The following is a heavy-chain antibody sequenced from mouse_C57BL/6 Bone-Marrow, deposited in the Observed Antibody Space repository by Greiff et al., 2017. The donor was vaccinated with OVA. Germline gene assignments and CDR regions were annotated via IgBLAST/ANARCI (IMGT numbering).Heavy chain of an antibody. CDR2: IRNKANGYTT. V-gene: IGHV7-4*01. Sequence: DVKLVESGGGLVQPGASLRLSCAASGFTFTDYYMSWVRQPPGKAPEWLALIRNKANGYTTEYTASVKGRFTISRDNSQNILYLKMNTLRAADGATYYYGKADGYYYGYWGQGTTLTVSS. CDR1: GFTFTDYY. J-gene: IGHJ2*01. CDR3: GKADGYYYGY.